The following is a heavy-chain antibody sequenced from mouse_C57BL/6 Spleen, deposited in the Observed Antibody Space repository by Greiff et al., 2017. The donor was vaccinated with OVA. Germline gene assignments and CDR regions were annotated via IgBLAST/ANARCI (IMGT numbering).Heavy chain of an antibody. J-gene: IGHJ3*01. D-gene: IGHD3-2*01. CDR1: GYAFTNYL. V-gene: IGHV1-54*01. CDR2: INPGSGGT. Sequence: QVQLQQSGAELVRPGTSVKVSCKASGYAFTNYLIEWVKQRPGQGLEWIGVINPGSGGTNYNEKFKGKATLTADKSSSTAYMQLSSLTSEDSAVYFCARGAGGDRGVGFAYWGQGTLVTVSA. CDR3: ARGAGGDRGVGFAY.